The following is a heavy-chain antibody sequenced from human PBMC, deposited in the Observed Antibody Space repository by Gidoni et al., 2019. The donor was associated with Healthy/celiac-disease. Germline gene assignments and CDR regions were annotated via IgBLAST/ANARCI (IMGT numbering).Heavy chain of an antibody. CDR1: GGSISSSSYY. CDR3: ARVRGGGDWFDP. D-gene: IGHD2-21*01. J-gene: IGHJ5*02. Sequence: QLQLQESGPGLVKPSETLSLTCTVSGGSISSSSYYWGWIRQPPGTGLEWIGSIYYSGSTYYNPSIKSRVTISVDTSKNQFSLKLSSVTAADTAVYYCARVRGGGDWFDPWGQGTLVTVSS. CDR2: IYYSGST. V-gene: IGHV4-39*07.